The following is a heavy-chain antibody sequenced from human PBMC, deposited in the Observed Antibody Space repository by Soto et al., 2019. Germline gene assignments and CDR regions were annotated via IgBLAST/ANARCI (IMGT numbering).Heavy chain of an antibody. V-gene: IGHV1-2*02. D-gene: IGHD5-12*01. Sequence: ASVKVSCKASGYTFTGYYMHWVRQAPGQGLEWMGWINPNSGGTNYAQKFQGRITITGDESTGTAYMELSSLKSEDTAVYYCARDLGSGYDPGDYWGQGTLVTVSS. CDR1: GYTFTGYY. J-gene: IGHJ4*02. CDR3: ARDLGSGYDPGDY. CDR2: INPNSGGT.